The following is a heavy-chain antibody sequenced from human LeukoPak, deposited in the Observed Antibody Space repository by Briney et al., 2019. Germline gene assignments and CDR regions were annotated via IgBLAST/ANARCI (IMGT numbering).Heavy chain of an antibody. V-gene: IGHV3-23*01. CDR1: GFTFSDYA. CDR3: AKEYYYDSSGYYPIYYYYYGMDV. Sequence: GGSLTLSCAVAGFTFSDYAMTWVRQAPGRGFECVSVISAGGDGTYYADSVKGRFTISRDNSKNTLYLQMNSLRAEDTAVYYCAKEYYYDSSGYYPIYYYYYGMDVWGQGTTVTVSS. J-gene: IGHJ6*02. CDR2: ISAGGDGT. D-gene: IGHD3-22*01.